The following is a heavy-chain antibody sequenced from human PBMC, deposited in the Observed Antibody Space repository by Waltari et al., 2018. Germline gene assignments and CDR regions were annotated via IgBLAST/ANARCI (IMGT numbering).Heavy chain of an antibody. CDR3: TRGGNYDFWSHRPFVDP. CDR1: GAFFSDYY. V-gene: IGHV4-34*01. D-gene: IGHD3-3*01. CDR2: IRHPGSP. Sequence: QVQLQQWGAGLLGPSETLSLTCAVYGAFFSDYYWGWVRQTPGKGLAWIGQIRHPGSPNSNPSLKSRVTISIDTPRSQFSLRLSSVTAADTALYFCTRGGNYDFWSHRPFVDPWGQGTLVTVSS. J-gene: IGHJ5*02.